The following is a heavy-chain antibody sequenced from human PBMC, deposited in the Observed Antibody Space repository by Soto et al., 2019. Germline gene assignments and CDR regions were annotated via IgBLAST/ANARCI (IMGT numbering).Heavy chain of an antibody. J-gene: IGHJ5*02. CDR3: ARGFTGSAGRFDP. V-gene: IGHV5-51*01. Sequence: GESLKISCKGSGYKFATYWIAWVRQMPGRGLEWMGIIYPGKSKTKYSPSFQGLVTISADTSLNTAYLQWDSLRASDTAIYYCARGFTGSAGRFDPWGQGTVVTVSS. D-gene: IGHD2-8*02. CDR2: IYPGKSKT. CDR1: GYKFATYW.